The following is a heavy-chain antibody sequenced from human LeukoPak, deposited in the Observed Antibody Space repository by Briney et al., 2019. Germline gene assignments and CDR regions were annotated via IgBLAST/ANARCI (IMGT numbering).Heavy chain of an antibody. V-gene: IGHV3-7*01. D-gene: IGHD3-9*01. J-gene: IGHJ4*02. CDR1: TFTFSSYW. Sequence: GGSLRLSCAASTFTFSSYWMSWVRQAPGKGLEWVANIKQDGSEKFYVDSVKGRFTISRDNAENSLYLQMDSLRAEDTAVYYCTRDRGYDTMTGFPYYFDYWGQGTLVTVSS. CDR3: TRDRGYDTMTGFPYYFDY. CDR2: IKQDGSEK.